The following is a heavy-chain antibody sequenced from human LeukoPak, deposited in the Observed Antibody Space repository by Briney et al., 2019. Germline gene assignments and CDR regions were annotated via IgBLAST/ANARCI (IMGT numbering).Heavy chain of an antibody. J-gene: IGHJ4*02. Sequence: ASVKVSCKASGYTFTGYFMHWVRRAPGQGLEWMGRINPNSGGTNYAQKFQGRVTMTRDTSISTAYMELSRLRSDDTAVYYCARVGRWLQLSMGYWGQGTLVTVSS. V-gene: IGHV1-2*06. CDR3: ARVGRWLQLSMGY. CDR2: INPNSGGT. D-gene: IGHD5-24*01. CDR1: GYTFTGYF.